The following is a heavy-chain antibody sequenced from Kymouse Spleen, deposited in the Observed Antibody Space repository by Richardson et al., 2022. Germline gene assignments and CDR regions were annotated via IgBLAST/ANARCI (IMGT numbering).Heavy chain of an antibody. CDR2: IKSKTDGGTT. CDR1: GFTFSNAW. CDR3: TTDVVVPAAMRFDY. Sequence: EVQLVESGGGLVKPGGSLRLSCAASGFTFSNAWMSWVRQAPGKGLEWVGRIKSKTDGGTTDYAAPVKGRFTISRDDSKNTLYLQMNSLKTEDTAVYYCTTDVVVPAAMRFDYWGQGTLVTVSS. J-gene: IGHJ4*02. D-gene: IGHD2-2*02. V-gene: IGHV3-15*01.